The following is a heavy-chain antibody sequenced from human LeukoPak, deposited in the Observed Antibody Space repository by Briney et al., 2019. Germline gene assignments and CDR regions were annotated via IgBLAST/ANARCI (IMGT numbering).Heavy chain of an antibody. CDR2: IYYSGST. J-gene: IGHJ5*02. CDR3: ARHVKGSTHGFDP. D-gene: IGHD2/OR15-2a*01. CDR1: GGSISSYY. V-gene: IGHV4-59*08. Sequence: SETLSLTCTVSGGSISSYYWSWIRQPPGKGLEWIGYIYYSGSTNHYPSLKSRVTISVDTSKNQFSLKLSSVTAADTAVYYCARHVKGSTHGFDPWGQGTLVTVSS.